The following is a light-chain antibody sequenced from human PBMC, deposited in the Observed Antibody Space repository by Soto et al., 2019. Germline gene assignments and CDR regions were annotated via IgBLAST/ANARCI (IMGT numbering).Light chain of an antibody. CDR2: EVS. CDR1: SSDVGSYNL. V-gene: IGLV2-23*02. CDR3: FSYAGSGTSVYV. Sequence: QSALTQPASVSGSPGQSITISCTGTSSDVGSYNLVSWYQQHPGKAPKLMIYEVSKRPSGVSNRFSGSKSGNTASLTISGLQAEDEADYYCFSYAGSGTSVYVFGTGTKVTV. J-gene: IGLJ1*01.